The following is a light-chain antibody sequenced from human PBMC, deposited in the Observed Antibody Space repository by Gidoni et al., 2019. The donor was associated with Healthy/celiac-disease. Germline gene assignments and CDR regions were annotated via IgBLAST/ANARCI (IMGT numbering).Light chain of an antibody. V-gene: IGLV2-18*02. CDR1: SSDVGSSNR. CDR3: SSYTSSSRVV. CDR2: EVS. Sequence: QSALTQPPSVSRSPGQSVTISCTGTSSDVGSSNRVYWYHQPPGTAPKLLIYEVSNRPSGVPDRFSGSKSGNTASLTISGLQAEDEADYYCSSYTSSSRVVFGGGTKLTVL. J-gene: IGLJ2*01.